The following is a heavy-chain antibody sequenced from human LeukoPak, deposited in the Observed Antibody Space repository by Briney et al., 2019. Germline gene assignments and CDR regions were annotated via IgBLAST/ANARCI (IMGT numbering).Heavy chain of an antibody. V-gene: IGHV1-18*01. CDR2: ISAYSGNT. J-gene: IGHJ5*02. CDR3: ARDTVITPVNWFDP. Sequence: ASVKVSCKASGYTFSSYGIAWVRQAPGQGLEWMGWISAYSGNTNYAQHLQGRVTMTTDTSTFTAYMELRSLRSDDTAVYYCARDTVITPVNWFDPWGQGTLVTVSS. CDR1: GYTFSSYG. D-gene: IGHD4-17*01.